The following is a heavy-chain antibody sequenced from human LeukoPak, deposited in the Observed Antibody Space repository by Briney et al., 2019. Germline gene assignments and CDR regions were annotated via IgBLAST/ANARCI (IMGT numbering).Heavy chain of an antibody. CDR2: MNPNSGNT. D-gene: IGHD3-9*01. V-gene: IGHV1-8*03. CDR3: ARAWNYDILTGLGY. Sequence: ASVKVSCKASGYTFTGYYMHWVRQAPGQGLEWMGWMNPNSGNTGYAQKFQGRVTITRNTSISTAYMELSSLRSEDTAVYYCARAWNYDILTGLGYWGQGTLVTVSS. J-gene: IGHJ4*02. CDR1: GYTFTGYY.